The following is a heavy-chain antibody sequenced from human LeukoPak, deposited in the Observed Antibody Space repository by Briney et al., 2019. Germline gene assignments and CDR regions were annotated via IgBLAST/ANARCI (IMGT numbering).Heavy chain of an antibody. V-gene: IGHV4-39*01. D-gene: IGHD6-19*01. CDR2: IYYSGST. CDR1: GGSISSSSYY. CDR3: ARRGIAVAGIDY. J-gene: IGHJ4*02. Sequence: PSETLSLTCTVSGGSISSSSYYWGWIRQPPGTGLEWIGSIYYSGSTYYNPSLKSRVTISVDTSKNQFSLKLSSVTAADTAVYYCARRGIAVAGIDYWGQGTLVTVSS.